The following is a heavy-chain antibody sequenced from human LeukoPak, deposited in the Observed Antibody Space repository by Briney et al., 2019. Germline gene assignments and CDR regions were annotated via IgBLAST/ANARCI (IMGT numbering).Heavy chain of an antibody. CDR2: ISNNGGST. CDR1: GFTFSTYG. Sequence: GGSLRLSCAASGFTFSTYGMSWVRQAPGKGLEWVSSISNNGGSTYHADSVKGRFTISRDNAKNSLYLQMNSLRAEDTAVYYCARDPPFGELLLNFDYWGQGTLVAVSS. CDR3: ARDPPFGELLLNFDY. D-gene: IGHD3-10*01. V-gene: IGHV3-23*01. J-gene: IGHJ4*02.